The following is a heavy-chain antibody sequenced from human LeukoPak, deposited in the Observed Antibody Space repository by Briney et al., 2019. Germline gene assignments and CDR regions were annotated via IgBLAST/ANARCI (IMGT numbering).Heavy chain of an antibody. V-gene: IGHV1-18*01. CDR1: GYTFTSYG. CDR2: ISAYNGNT. J-gene: IGHJ4*02. Sequence: ASVKVSCKASGYTFTSYGISWVRQAPGQGLEWMGWISAYNGNTNYAQKLQGRVTMTTDTSTSTAYMELRSLRSDDTAVYYCARFRSSSWPHHGYFDYWGQGTLVTVSS. D-gene: IGHD6-13*01. CDR3: ARFRSSSWPHHGYFDY.